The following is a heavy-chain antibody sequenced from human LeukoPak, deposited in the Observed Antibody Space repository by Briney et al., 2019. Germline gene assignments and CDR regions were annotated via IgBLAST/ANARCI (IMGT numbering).Heavy chain of an antibody. D-gene: IGHD6-13*01. CDR1: GFTISTYW. V-gene: IGHV3-7*04. CDR2: INQDGSKK. Sequence: PGGSLRLSCTASGFTISTYWMSWVRQAPGKGLEWVANINQDGSKKYYVDSVKGRFTISRDNVKNSVYLQMNSLRAEDTAVYSCARAVAAADSYWGRGTLVTFSS. J-gene: IGHJ4*02. CDR3: ARAVAAADSY.